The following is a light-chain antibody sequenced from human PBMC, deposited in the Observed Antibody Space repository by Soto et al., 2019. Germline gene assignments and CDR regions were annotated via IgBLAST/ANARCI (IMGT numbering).Light chain of an antibody. J-gene: IGLJ2*01. CDR1: SSDVGGYNY. CDR3: SPYAGSTCV. V-gene: IGLV2-8*01. Sequence: QSALTQPPSASGSPGQSVTISCTGTSSDVGGYNYVSWYQQHPGKAPKLMIYEVSKRPSGVPDRFSGSKSGNTPSLTVSGLQAEDEADYYCSPYAGSTCVFGGGTKLTVL. CDR2: EVS.